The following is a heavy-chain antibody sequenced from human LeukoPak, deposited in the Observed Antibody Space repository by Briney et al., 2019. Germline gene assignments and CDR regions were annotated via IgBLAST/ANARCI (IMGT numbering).Heavy chain of an antibody. D-gene: IGHD3-22*01. CDR2: ISYDGSNK. V-gene: IGHV3-30-3*01. Sequence: GGSLRLSCAASGFTFSSYAMHWVRQAPGKGLEWVAVISYDGSNKYYADSVKGRFTISRDNSKNTLYLQMNSLRAEDTAVYYCAKGQIVVVPYYFDFWGQGILVTVSS. CDR1: GFTFSSYA. J-gene: IGHJ4*02. CDR3: AKGQIVVVPYYFDF.